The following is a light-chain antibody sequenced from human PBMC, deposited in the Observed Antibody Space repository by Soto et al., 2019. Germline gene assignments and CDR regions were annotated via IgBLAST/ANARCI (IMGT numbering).Light chain of an antibody. CDR1: SSDVGFYNF. CDR3: ASYAGTKLFV. J-gene: IGLJ1*01. Sequence: QSVLTQPPSASGSPGQSLTISCTGTSSDVGFYNFVSWYQQRPGKAPKLVIYEVTKSPSGVPDRFSGSKSGSTASLTVSGLQADDEADYYCASYAGTKLFVFGSGTTLTVL. CDR2: EVT. V-gene: IGLV2-8*01.